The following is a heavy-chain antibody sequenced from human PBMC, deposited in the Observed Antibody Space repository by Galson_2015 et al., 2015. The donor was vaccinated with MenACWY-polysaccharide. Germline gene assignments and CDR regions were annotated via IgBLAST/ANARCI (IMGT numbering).Heavy chain of an antibody. CDR1: GFTFSIYA. Sequence: SLRLSCAASGFTFSIYAMSWVRQAPGKGLEWASTINNSGENTFYVDSVRGRFTISRDNSKNTLYLQMNSLRAEDTAVYYCAKSGYSYGPFDYWGQGILVTVPS. D-gene: IGHD5-18*01. V-gene: IGHV3-23*01. CDR2: INNSGENT. CDR3: AKSGYSYGPFDY. J-gene: IGHJ4*02.